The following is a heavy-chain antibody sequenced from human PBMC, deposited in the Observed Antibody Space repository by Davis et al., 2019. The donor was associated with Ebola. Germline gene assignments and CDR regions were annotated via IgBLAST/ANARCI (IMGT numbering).Heavy chain of an antibody. CDR3: TSFTGGDDY. CDR1: GFTFSGSA. V-gene: IGHV3-73*01. D-gene: IGHD3-16*01. J-gene: IGHJ4*02. CDR2: IRSKANSYAS. Sequence: GGSLRLSCAASGFTFSGSAMHWVRQASGKGLEWVGRIRSKANSYASAYAASVKGRFTISRDDSKNTAYLQMNSLKTEDTAVYYCTSFTGGDDYWGQGTLVTVSS.